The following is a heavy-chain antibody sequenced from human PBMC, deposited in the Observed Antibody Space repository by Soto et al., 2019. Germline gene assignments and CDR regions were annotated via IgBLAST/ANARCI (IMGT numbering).Heavy chain of an antibody. CDR1: GFTFSSYA. CDR3: AKARSSTNFDY. J-gene: IGHJ4*02. D-gene: IGHD1-26*01. CDR2: MSGSGDST. Sequence: EVQLLESGGGLVQPGGSLRLSCTASGFTFSSYAMNWVRQAPGKGLEWVSAMSGSGDSTYYADSVKGRFTISRDNSKKTLNLQMNSLRAEDTAVYYCAKARSSTNFDYWGQGTLVTVSS. V-gene: IGHV3-23*01.